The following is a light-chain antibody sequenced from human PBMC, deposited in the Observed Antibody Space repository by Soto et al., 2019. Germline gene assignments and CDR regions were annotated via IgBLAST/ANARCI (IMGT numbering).Light chain of an antibody. CDR3: AAWDDNLFGPV. J-gene: IGLJ2*01. V-gene: IGLV1-44*01. CDR2: GSN. Sequence: QSVLAQPPSASGTPGQRVAISCSGTSSNIGSNPVNWFQQLPGTAPKLLIYGSNQRPSGVPDRFSGSKSGTSASLAISGLQSEDEGDYYCAAWDDNLFGPVFGGGTKLTVL. CDR1: SSNIGSNP.